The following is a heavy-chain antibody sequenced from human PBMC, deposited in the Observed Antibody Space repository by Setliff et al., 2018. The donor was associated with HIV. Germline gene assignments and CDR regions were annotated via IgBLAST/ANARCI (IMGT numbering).Heavy chain of an antibody. D-gene: IGHD5-12*01. Sequence: SETLSLTCTVSGGSISSYYWSWIRQSPGKGLEWIGYIYHSGSTDYNPSFKSRVTISVDTSKNQFSLKVGSVTAADTAVYYCAKSSPSIGYITDCWGQGAQVTVSS. CDR3: AKSSPSIGYITDC. CDR1: GGSISSYY. J-gene: IGHJ4*02. CDR2: IYHSGST. V-gene: IGHV4-59*01.